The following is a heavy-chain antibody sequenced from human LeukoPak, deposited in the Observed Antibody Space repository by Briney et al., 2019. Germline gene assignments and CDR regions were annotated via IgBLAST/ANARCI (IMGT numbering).Heavy chain of an antibody. D-gene: IGHD3-3*01. CDR2: INHSGST. CDR3: ASPSITIFGVVTDSAFDY. V-gene: IGHV4-34*01. Sequence: PSETLSLTCAVYGGSFSGYYWSWIRQPPGKGLEWIGEINHSGSTNYNPSLKSRVTISVDTTKNQFSLKLSSVTAADTAVYYCASPSITIFGVVTDSAFDYWGQGTLVTVSS. CDR1: GGSFSGYY. J-gene: IGHJ4*02.